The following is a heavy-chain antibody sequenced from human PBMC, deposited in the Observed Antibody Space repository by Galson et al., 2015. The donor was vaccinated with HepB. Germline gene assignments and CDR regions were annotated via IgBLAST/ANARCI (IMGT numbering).Heavy chain of an antibody. Sequence: SLRLSCAGSGFTFSDYYMTWIRQAPGKGLEWVAYISGSGTYTNFADSVRGRFTISRDNAKNSLYLQMNSLRAEDTAVYYCAREVGSYPPDYWGQGTLVTVSS. CDR1: GFTFSDYY. CDR3: AREVGSYPPDY. J-gene: IGHJ4*02. V-gene: IGHV3-11*06. CDR2: ISGSGTYT. D-gene: IGHD1-26*01.